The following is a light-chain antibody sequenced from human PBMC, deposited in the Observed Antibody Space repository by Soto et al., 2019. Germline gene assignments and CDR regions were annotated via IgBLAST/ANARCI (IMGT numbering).Light chain of an antibody. V-gene: IGKV1-5*03. CDR3: QQYNSYRT. CDR2: KAS. Sequence: DIQMTQSPSTLSASVGDRVTITCRASQSISSWLAWYQQKPGKAPKLLIYKASSLESGVPSRFSGRGSGTEFTLTISSLQPDEFASYYCQQYNSYRTFGQGTKVEIK. CDR1: QSISSW. J-gene: IGKJ1*01.